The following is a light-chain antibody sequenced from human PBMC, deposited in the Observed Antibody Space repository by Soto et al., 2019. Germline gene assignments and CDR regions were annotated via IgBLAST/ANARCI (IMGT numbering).Light chain of an antibody. J-gene: IGLJ1*01. CDR1: SSDVGSYNL. CDR3: QSYDSSLSGNV. V-gene: IGLV2-14*02. Sequence: QSALTQPASVSGSPGQSITISCTGTSSDVGSYNLVSWYQQHPGKAPKLMIYEGSKRPSGVPDRFSGSKSGTSASLAITGLQAEDEADYYCQSYDSSLSGNVFGTGTKLTVL. CDR2: EGS.